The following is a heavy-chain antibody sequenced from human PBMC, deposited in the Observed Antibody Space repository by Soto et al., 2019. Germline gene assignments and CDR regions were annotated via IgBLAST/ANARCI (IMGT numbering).Heavy chain of an antibody. Sequence: EVQLLESGGGLVQPGGSLRLSCAASGFTFSSYAMSWVRQAPGKGLEWVSAISGSGGSTYYADSVKGRFTISRDNSKNMLYLQMNSLRAEDTAVYYCAKDPYYVGGMDVWGQGTTVTVSS. CDR2: ISGSGGST. J-gene: IGHJ6*02. V-gene: IGHV3-23*01. CDR3: AKDPYYVGGMDV. D-gene: IGHD3-10*02. CDR1: GFTFSSYA.